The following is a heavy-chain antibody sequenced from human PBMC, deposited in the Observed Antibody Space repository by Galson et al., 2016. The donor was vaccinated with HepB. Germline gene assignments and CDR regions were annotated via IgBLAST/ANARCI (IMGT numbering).Heavy chain of an antibody. V-gene: IGHV3-30*19. D-gene: IGHD2-21*02. CDR1: GFTVSNYG. J-gene: IGHJ4*02. CDR3: AKLDCGRDCPRDD. Sequence: SLRLSCAASGFTVSNYGMHWVRQAPGKGLEWVAVISYDGGDKQYADSVKGRFTVSRDNSKNTLFLQMNSLRVEDTAVYYCAKLDCGRDCPRDDWGQGTLVTVSS. CDR2: ISYDGGDK.